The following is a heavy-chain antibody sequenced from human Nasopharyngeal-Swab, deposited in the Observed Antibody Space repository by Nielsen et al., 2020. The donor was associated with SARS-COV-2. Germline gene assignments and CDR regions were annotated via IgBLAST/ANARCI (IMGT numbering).Heavy chain of an antibody. CDR3: ATVTPPFGGFIAPFDS. Sequence: ASVKVSCKVSGYTLTELSMHWVRQAPGKGLEWMGGFDPEDGETIYAQKFQGRVTMTEDTSTDTAYMELSSLRSEDTAVYYCATVTPPFGGFIAPFDSWGQGTLVTVSS. CDR2: FDPEDGET. V-gene: IGHV1-24*01. CDR1: GYTLTELS. D-gene: IGHD3-16*02. J-gene: IGHJ4*02.